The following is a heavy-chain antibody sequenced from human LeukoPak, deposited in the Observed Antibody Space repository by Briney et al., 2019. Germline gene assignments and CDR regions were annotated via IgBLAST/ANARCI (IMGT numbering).Heavy chain of an antibody. CDR1: GGSISSSSFF. V-gene: IGHV4-39*01. J-gene: IGHJ5*02. CDR3: ARLVYCSGGSCYWFDP. Sequence: SETLSLTCAVSGGSISSSSFFWGRIRQPPGKGLEWIGTIFYSGSTYYNPSLKSRVTMSVATSTNQFSLNLPSVTAADTAVYYCARLVYCSGGSCYWFDPWGQGTLVTVSS. CDR2: IFYSGST. D-gene: IGHD2-15*01.